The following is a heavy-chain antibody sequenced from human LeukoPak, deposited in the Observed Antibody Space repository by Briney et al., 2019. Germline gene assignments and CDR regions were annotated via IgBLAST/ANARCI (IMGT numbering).Heavy chain of an antibody. CDR1: GFAFNMFA. J-gene: IGHJ4*02. V-gene: IGHV3-23*01. D-gene: IGHD2-15*01. CDR3: ARQQRIRHCSEGVCTEGYYFDY. Sequence: GGSLRLSCAGTGFAFNMFAIDWVRQAPGKGLEWVSGLSRGGSTTNYADSVKGRFTISRDKFQNSVFLQLNSLRPEDTAVYYCARQQRIRHCSEGVCTEGYYFDYWGQGTLVTVSS. CDR2: LSRGGSTT.